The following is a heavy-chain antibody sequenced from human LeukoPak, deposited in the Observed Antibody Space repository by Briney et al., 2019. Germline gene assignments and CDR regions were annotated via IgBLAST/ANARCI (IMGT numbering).Heavy chain of an antibody. V-gene: IGHV3-20*04. CDR2: INWNGGGI. CDR1: GFTFDDYA. Sequence: GGSLRLSCTASGFTFDDYAMTWVRQGPGKGLEWVCGINWNGGGIHYAGSVQGRFTVSRDNAKNSLYLQMYSLRAEDTALYFCARSPARAGLNDAELDYWGQGTLVTVSS. J-gene: IGHJ4*02. D-gene: IGHD1-1*01. CDR3: ARSPARAGLNDAELDY.